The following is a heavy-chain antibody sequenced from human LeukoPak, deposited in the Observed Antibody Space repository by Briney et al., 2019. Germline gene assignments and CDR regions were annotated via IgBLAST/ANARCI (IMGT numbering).Heavy chain of an antibody. J-gene: IGHJ3*02. Sequence: GRSLRLSCTASGFTFGDYAMSWFRQAPGKGQEWVGFIRSKAYGGTTEYAASVKGRFTISRDDSKSIAYLQMNSLKTEDTAVYYCTRRMTTVVTPGENAFDIWGQGTMVTVSS. D-gene: IGHD4-23*01. CDR3: TRRMTTVVTPGENAFDI. CDR2: IRSKAYGGTT. CDR1: GFTFGDYA. V-gene: IGHV3-49*03.